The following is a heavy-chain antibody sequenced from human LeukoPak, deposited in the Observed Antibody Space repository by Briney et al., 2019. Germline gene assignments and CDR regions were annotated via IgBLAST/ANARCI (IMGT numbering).Heavy chain of an antibody. CDR3: AKNPYYDSSGYYFGGVDFDY. CDR1: GFTFSSYG. V-gene: IGHV3-33*06. J-gene: IGHJ4*02. Sequence: PGGSLRLSCAASGFTFSSYGIHWVRQAPGKGLEWVAVIWYDGSSKYYADSVKGRFIISRDNSKNTLYLQMNSLRAEDTAVYYCAKNPYYDSSGYYFGGVDFDYWGQGTLVTVSS. CDR2: IWYDGSSK. D-gene: IGHD3-22*01.